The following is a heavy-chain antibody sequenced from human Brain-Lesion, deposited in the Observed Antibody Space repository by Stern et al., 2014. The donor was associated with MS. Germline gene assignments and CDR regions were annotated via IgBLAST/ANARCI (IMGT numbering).Heavy chain of an antibody. CDR3: ARSPATPSGYDRFDY. D-gene: IGHD5-12*01. CDR1: GYLFDDYW. J-gene: IGHJ4*02. V-gene: IGHV5-51*03. CDR2: IFPRASNT. Sequence: EVQLVESGAEVKKPGESLKISCEASGYLFDDYWIGWVRQMSGRGLELVAIIFPRASNTRSSPSAQGQVTLSADKSISPPYLQWRSLKPPDPAIYSWARSPATPSGYDRFDYWGQGALVTVSS.